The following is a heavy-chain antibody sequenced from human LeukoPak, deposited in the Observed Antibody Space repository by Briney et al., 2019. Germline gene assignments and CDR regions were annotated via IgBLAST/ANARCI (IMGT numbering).Heavy chain of an antibody. Sequence: ASVKVSCKASGYTFTSYGISWVRQAPGQGLEWMGGIIPIFGTANYAQKFQGRVTITTDESTSTAYMELSSLRSEDTAVYYCARAGCTNGVCRNYYYYMDVWGKGTTVTVSS. V-gene: IGHV1-69*05. CDR3: ARAGCTNGVCRNYYYYMDV. CDR2: IIPIFGTA. D-gene: IGHD2-8*01. J-gene: IGHJ6*03. CDR1: GYTFTSYG.